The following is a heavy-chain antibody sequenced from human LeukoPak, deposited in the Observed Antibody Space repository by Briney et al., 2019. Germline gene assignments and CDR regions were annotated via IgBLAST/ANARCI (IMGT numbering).Heavy chain of an antibody. CDR3: ARVSYYDSSGNRGAFDY. Sequence: SQTLSLTRAVYGGSFSGYYWSWIPQPPGKGLEWIGEINHSGSTNYNPSLKSRVTISVDTSKNQFSLKLSSVTAADTAVYYCARVSYYDSSGNRGAFDYWGQGTLVTVSS. CDR2: INHSGST. D-gene: IGHD3-22*01. J-gene: IGHJ4*02. V-gene: IGHV4-34*01. CDR1: GGSFSGYY.